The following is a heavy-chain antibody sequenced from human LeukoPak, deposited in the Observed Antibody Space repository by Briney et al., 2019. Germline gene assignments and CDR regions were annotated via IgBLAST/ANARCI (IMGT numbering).Heavy chain of an antibody. CDR3: AILSGATNDY. Sequence: GSLILSCAASGFTFSSYGMHWVRQAPGKGLEWVAVISYDGSNKYYADSVKGRFTISRDNSKNTLYLQMNSLRAEDTAVYYCAILSGATNDYWGQGTLVTVSS. D-gene: IGHD1-26*01. V-gene: IGHV3-30*03. CDR2: ISYDGSNK. J-gene: IGHJ4*02. CDR1: GFTFSSYG.